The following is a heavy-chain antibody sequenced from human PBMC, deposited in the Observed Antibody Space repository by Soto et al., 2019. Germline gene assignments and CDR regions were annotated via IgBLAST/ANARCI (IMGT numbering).Heavy chain of an antibody. CDR3: ARDKHDFWSGPVGYGMDV. CDR2: ISYDGSNK. Sequence: PGGSLRLSCAASGFTFSSYAMHWVRQAPGKGLEWVAVISYDGSNKYYADSVKGRFTISRDNSKNTLYLQMNSLRAEDTAVYYCARDKHDFWSGPVGYGMDVWGQGTTVTVSS. J-gene: IGHJ6*02. V-gene: IGHV3-30-3*01. CDR1: GFTFSSYA. D-gene: IGHD3-3*01.